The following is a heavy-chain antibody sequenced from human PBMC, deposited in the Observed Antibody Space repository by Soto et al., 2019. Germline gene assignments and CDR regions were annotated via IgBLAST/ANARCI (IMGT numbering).Heavy chain of an antibody. CDR3: ARTRMEWALYFDN. Sequence: VQLVESGGGLIQPGGSLRLSGEASGFSFSDSGMNWVRRAPGKGLEWISYISSSSRTIYYAASVEGRFTVSRDNVKSSVHLQMNSLRGEDTGVYYCARTRMEWALYFDNWGRGTLVTVSS. V-gene: IGHV3-48*01. D-gene: IGHD3-3*01. J-gene: IGHJ4*02. CDR1: GFSFSDSG. CDR2: ISSSSRTI.